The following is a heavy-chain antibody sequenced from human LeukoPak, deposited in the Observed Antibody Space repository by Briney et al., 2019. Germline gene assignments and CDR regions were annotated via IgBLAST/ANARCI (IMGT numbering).Heavy chain of an antibody. Sequence: SETLSLTCTVSGDSFSRNTYSWGWIRQPPGKGLEWIGSIYYTGRTFYNPSLKSRVTISVDTSKNQFSLKLSSVTAADTAVYYCARVLSNASYRPFDYWGQGTLVTVSS. CDR3: ARVLSNASYRPFDY. CDR1: GDSFSRNTYS. J-gene: IGHJ4*02. V-gene: IGHV4-39*07. D-gene: IGHD1-26*01. CDR2: IYYTGRT.